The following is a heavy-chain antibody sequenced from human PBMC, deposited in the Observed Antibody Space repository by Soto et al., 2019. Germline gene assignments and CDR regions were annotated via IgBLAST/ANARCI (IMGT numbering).Heavy chain of an antibody. CDR1: GGTFSNYA. J-gene: IGHJ5*02. V-gene: IGHV1-69*08. CDR3: AKEGGADGYFGNWLDP. Sequence: QVHLVQSGAEVKKPGSSVNVSCKASGGTFSNYAITWVRQAPGQGLEWVGRIIPIFGTTNVAQKFQGRVTITAXXXTXXAYMELSGLRSDHTAVYYCAKEGGADGYFGNWLDPWGQGTLVTVSS. D-gene: IGHD5-12*01. CDR2: IIPIFGTT.